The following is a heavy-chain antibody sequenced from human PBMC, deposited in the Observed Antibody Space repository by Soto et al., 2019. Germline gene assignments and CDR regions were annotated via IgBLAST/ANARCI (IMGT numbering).Heavy chain of an antibody. V-gene: IGHV3-53*01. D-gene: IGHD3-3*01. CDR3: ARSTEWNAFDL. Sequence: YMNXGRQAPGKGVVLVSVIYSGGTTHHADSVKGRFTXSRXXXXXTLFLQMNSLRAEDTAMYYCARSTEWNAFDLWGQXTMVTVSS. CDR1: Y. CDR2: IYSGGTT. J-gene: IGHJ3*01.